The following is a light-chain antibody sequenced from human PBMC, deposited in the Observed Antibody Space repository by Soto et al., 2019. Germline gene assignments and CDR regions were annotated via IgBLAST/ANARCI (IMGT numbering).Light chain of an antibody. CDR2: DAS. CDR3: SPSFSGVWV. Sequence: QAVVTQEPSLTVSPGGTVTLTCGSSTGAVTSGHYPYWFQQKPGQAPRTLIYDASNKHSWTPARLSGSLLGGKAALTLSGAQPEDEAEYYCSPSFSGVWVFGGGTKVTVL. CDR1: TGAVTSGHY. V-gene: IGLV7-46*01. J-gene: IGLJ2*01.